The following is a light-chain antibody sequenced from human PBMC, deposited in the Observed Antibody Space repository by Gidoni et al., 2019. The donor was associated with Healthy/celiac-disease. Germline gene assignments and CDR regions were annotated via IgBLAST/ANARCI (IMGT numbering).Light chain of an antibody. V-gene: IGLV2-11*01. Sequence: QSAMTQPRSMSGSPGQSVTISCTGTSSDVGCYNYVSWYQQHPGKAPKLMIYDVSTRPSGVPDRFSGSKSGNTASLTISGLQAEDEADYYCCSYAGSYTWVFGGGTKLTVL. J-gene: IGLJ3*02. CDR1: SSDVGCYNY. CDR3: CSYAGSYTWV. CDR2: DVS.